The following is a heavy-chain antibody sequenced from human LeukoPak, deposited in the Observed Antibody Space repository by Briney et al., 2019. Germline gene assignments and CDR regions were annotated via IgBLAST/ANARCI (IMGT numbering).Heavy chain of an antibody. V-gene: IGHV3-30*18. Sequence: GGSLRLYCAASGFTFSSYGMHWVRQAPGKGLEWVAVISYDGSNKYYADSVKGRFTISRDNSKNTLYPQMNSLRAEDTAVYYCAKVNGGQQLVEYFQHWGQGTLVTVSS. CDR1: GFTFSSYG. D-gene: IGHD6-13*01. CDR3: AKVNGGQQLVEYFQH. CDR2: ISYDGSNK. J-gene: IGHJ1*01.